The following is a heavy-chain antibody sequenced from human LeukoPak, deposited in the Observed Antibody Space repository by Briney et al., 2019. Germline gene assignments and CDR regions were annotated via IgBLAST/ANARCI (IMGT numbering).Heavy chain of an antibody. J-gene: IGHJ4*02. D-gene: IGHD5-24*01. V-gene: IGHV4-39*01. CDR3: ASADGYKIDY. CDR2: IYYGGST. CDR1: GDSISGSSYY. Sequence: SETLSLTCTVSGDSISGSSYYWGWIRQPPGKGLEWIGNIYYGGSTYHNPSLKSRVSISVDTSNNQFSLKLSSVTAADTTVYYCASADGYKIDYWGQGTLVTVSS.